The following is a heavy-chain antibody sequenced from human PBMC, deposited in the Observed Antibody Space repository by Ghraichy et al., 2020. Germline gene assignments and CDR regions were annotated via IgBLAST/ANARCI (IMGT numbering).Heavy chain of an antibody. J-gene: IGHJ4*02. Sequence: SETLSLTCAVYGGSFSGYYWSWIRQPPGKGLEWIGEINHSGSTNYNPSLKSRVTISVDTSKNQFSLKLSSVTAADTAVYYCARGPLLNCSSTSCYSSSFDYWGQGTLVTVSS. CDR3: ARGPLLNCSSTSCYSSSFDY. CDR1: GGSFSGYY. V-gene: IGHV4-34*01. D-gene: IGHD2-2*01. CDR2: INHSGST.